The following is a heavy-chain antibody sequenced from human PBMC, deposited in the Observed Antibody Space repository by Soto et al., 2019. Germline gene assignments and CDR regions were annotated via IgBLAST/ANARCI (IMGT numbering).Heavy chain of an antibody. D-gene: IGHD1-1*01. CDR1: GFTFSSYG. CDR2: IWYDGSNK. Sequence: GESLKISCAASGFTFSSYGMHWVRQAPGKGLEWVAVIWYDGSNKYYADSVKGRFTISRDNSKNTLYLQMNSLRAEDTAVYYCAREEETGTFIDYWGQGTLVTVSS. V-gene: IGHV3-33*01. CDR3: AREEETGTFIDY. J-gene: IGHJ4*02.